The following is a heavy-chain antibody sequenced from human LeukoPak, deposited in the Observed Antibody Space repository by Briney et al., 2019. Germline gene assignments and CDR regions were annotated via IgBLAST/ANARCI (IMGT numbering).Heavy chain of an antibody. CDR2: IIPIFGTA. J-gene: IGHJ4*02. V-gene: IGHV1-69*13. D-gene: IGHD3-10*01. CDR3: ASPGGHYFGSGSYYKFDY. CDR1: GGTFSSYA. Sequence: SVKVSCKASGGTFSSYAISWVRQAPGQGLEWMGGIIPIFGTANYAQKFQGRVTITADESTSTAYMELSSLRSEETAVYYCASPGGHYFGSGSYYKFDYWGQGTLVTVSS.